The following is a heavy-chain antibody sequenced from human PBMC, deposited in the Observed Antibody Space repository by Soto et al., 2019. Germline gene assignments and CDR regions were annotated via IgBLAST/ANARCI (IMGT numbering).Heavy chain of an antibody. D-gene: IGHD5-18*01. CDR3: ATGYTYGPYNFDY. Sequence: QVQLVQSGAEVKKPGASVKVSCKASGYTFTVYYIHWVRQAPGQGLEWMGWINPNSGGTKYAQKFQGRVMMTRDTSITTAYMDLSRLRSDDTAVFYCATGYTYGPYNFDYWGQGALVTVSS. CDR1: GYTFTVYY. CDR2: INPNSGGT. V-gene: IGHV1-2*02. J-gene: IGHJ4*02.